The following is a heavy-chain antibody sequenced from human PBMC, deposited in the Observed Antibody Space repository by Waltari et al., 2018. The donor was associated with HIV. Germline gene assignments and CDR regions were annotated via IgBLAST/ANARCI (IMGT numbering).Heavy chain of an antibody. CDR1: GYSISSGYY. D-gene: IGHD6-13*01. V-gene: IGHV4-38-2*02. CDR3: AREGYSSSWYWAH. Sequence: VQLQESGPGLVKPSETLSLTCTVSGYSISSGYYWGWIRQPPGKGLEWIGSIYHSGSTYYNPSLKSRVTISVDTSKNQFSLKLSSVTAADTAVYYCAREGYSSSWYWAHWGQGTLVTVSS. J-gene: IGHJ4*02. CDR2: IYHSGST.